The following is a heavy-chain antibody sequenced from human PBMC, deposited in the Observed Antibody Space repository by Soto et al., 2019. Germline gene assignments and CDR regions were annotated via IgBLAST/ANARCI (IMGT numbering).Heavy chain of an antibody. V-gene: IGHV3-23*01. CDR1: GFTFKNYA. J-gene: IGHJ4*03. CDR2: INGRGDDT. CDR3: AKQEEYDYVWGKFPLD. Sequence: GGSLRLSCGASGFTFKNYAMSWVRQAPGKGLEWVSSINGRGDDTYYADSVKGRFIIFRDNSKNTLSLQLDSLRVEDTARYYCAKQEEYDYVWGKFPLDRGQGTLVTVSS. D-gene: IGHD3-16*01.